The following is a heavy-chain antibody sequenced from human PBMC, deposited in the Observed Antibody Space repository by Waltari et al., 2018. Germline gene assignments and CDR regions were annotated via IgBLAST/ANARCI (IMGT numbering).Heavy chain of an antibody. J-gene: IGHJ3*01. V-gene: IGHV3-53*01. CDR3: ARHVSGPTRAAFDV. Sequence: EVQLVESGGGLIQPGGSLRLAWLGSGFAVTSNDMSWVRQVPGKGLEWVSNIPLGTNANYAESVRGRFTISRDNSKDTLYLQMNSLRVEDTAVYFCARHVSGPTRAAFDVWGQGTMVTVSP. CDR1: GFAVTSND. CDR2: IPLGTNA. D-gene: IGHD6-19*01.